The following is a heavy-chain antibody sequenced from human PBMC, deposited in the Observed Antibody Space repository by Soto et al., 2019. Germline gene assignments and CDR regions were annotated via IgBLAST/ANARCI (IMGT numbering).Heavy chain of an antibody. CDR3: ARDGILVDPFDF. CDR2: ISRGGRGGTTI. V-gene: IGHV3-48*02. CDR1: GFSFSSYS. D-gene: IGHD3-22*01. J-gene: IGHJ4*01. Sequence: GGSLRLSCATSGFSFSSYSMNWVRQAPGKGLEWISYISRGGRGGTTIYYADSVKGRSTVSRDNDESTVYLQINSLRDEDTAMYYCARDGILVDPFDFWGHGTRVTVS.